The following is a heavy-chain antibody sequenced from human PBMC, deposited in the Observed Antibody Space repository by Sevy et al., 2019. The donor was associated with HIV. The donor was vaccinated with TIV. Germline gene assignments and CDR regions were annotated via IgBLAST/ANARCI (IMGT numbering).Heavy chain of an antibody. CDR3: ARDMITFGGVIVIGAFDI. CDR1: GYTFTSYD. J-gene: IGHJ3*02. Sequence: ASVKVSCKASGYTFTSYDISWVRQATGQGLEWMGWMNPNSGNTGYAQKFQGRVTMTRNTSISTAYMELSSLRSEDTAVYYCARDMITFGGVIVIGAFDIWGQGTMVTVSS. CDR2: MNPNSGNT. D-gene: IGHD3-16*02. V-gene: IGHV1-8*01.